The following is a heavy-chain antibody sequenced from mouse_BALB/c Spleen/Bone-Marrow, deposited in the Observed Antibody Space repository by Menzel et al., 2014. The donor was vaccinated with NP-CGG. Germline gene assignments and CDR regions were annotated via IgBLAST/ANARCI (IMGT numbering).Heavy chain of an antibody. CDR1: GFTFSNYW. Sequence: EVHLVESGGGLVQPGGSMKLPCAASGFTFSNYWMNWVRQSPEKGLEWVAEIRLKSNNYATHYAESVEGRFTISGDDSKSSVYLQMNNLRAEDTGIYYCTTGFAYWGQGTLVTVSA. J-gene: IGHJ3*01. CDR2: IRLKSNNYAT. CDR3: TTGFAY. V-gene: IGHV6-6*02.